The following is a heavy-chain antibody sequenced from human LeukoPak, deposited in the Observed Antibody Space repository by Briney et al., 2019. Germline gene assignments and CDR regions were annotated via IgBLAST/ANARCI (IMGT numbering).Heavy chain of an antibody. CDR2: IYYSGST. Sequence: SETLSLTCSVSGDSINNYYWSWIRQPPGKGLEWIGYIYYSGSTNYNPSLKSRVTISVDTSKNQFSLKLSSVTAADTAVYYCARDRGREMATLAAFDPWGQGTLVTVSS. CDR3: ARDRGREMATLAAFDP. D-gene: IGHD5-24*01. V-gene: IGHV4-59*01. J-gene: IGHJ5*02. CDR1: GDSINNYY.